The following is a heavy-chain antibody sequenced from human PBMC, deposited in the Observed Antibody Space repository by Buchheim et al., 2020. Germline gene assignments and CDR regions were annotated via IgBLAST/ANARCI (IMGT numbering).Heavy chain of an antibody. J-gene: IGHJ5*02. CDR1: GGSISSGDYY. Sequence: QVQLQESGPGLVKPSQTLSLTCTVSGGSISSGDYYWSWIRQPPGKGLEWIGYINYSGSTYYNPSLKSRVSISVDTSKNHFSLKLSSVTAADTAVYYCARSIATRETDNWFDPWGQGTL. V-gene: IGHV4-30-4*01. D-gene: IGHD6-6*01. CDR2: INYSGST. CDR3: ARSIATRETDNWFDP.